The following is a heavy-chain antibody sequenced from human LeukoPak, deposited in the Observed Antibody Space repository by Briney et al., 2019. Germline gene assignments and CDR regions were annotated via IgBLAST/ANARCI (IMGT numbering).Heavy chain of an antibody. CDR2: LHYSGST. CDR3: VRHDDCSRAFDI. Sequence: SETLSLTCTVSGGSVSSYYWSWVRQPPGKGLECIGYLHYSGSTDYNPSLTSRLTTSVDTSKNQFSLRLNSVTAADTAVYYCVRHDDCSRAFDIWGQGTMVTVSS. V-gene: IGHV4-59*08. J-gene: IGHJ3*02. CDR1: GGSVSSYY. D-gene: IGHD4-11*01.